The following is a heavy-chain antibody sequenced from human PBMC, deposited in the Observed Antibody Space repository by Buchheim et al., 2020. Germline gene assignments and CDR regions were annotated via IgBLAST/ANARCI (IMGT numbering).Heavy chain of an antibody. D-gene: IGHD6-6*01. V-gene: IGHV3-23*01. J-gene: IGHJ6*02. CDR2: ISGSGGST. Sequence: EVQLLESGGGLVQPGGSLRLSCAASGFTFSSYAMSWVRQAPGKGLEWVSAISGSGGSTYYADSVKGRFTISRDNSKNTLYLQMNSLRAEDTAVYYCAKGIAARPEGYYYYGMDVWGQGTT. CDR3: AKGIAARPEGYYYYGMDV. CDR1: GFTFSSYA.